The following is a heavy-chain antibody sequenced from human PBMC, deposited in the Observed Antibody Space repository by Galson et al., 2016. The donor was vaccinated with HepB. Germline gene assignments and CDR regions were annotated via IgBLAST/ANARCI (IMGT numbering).Heavy chain of an antibody. CDR3: ARLYGDDGMDF. J-gene: IGHJ6*02. CDR2: ISAYNDDT. Sequence: SVKVSCKGSGYTFTSYGISWVRRAPGQGLEWMGWISAYNDDTNYAQKFQGRVTMTSDPFTRTAYMDLTSLKYDDTAVYYCARLYGDDGMDFWGQGTSVTVSS. V-gene: IGHV1-18*04. D-gene: IGHD4-17*01. CDR1: GYTFTSYG.